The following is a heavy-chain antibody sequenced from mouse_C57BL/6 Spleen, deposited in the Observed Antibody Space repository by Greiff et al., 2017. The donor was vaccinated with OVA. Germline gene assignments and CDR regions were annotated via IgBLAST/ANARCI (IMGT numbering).Heavy chain of an antibody. CDR2: IDPETGGT. V-gene: IGHV1-15*01. Sequence: VKLMESGAELVRPGASVTLSCKASGYTFTDYEMHWVKQTPVHGLEWIGAIDPETGGTAYNQKFKGKAILTADKSSRTAYMELRSLTSEDSAVYYCTRFIHYYGRSYAWFAYWGQGTLVTVSA. CDR1: GYTFTDYE. D-gene: IGHD1-1*01. J-gene: IGHJ3*01. CDR3: TRFIHYYGRSYAWFAY.